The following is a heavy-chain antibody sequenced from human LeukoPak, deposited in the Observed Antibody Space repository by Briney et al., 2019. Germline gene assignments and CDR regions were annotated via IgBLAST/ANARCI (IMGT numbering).Heavy chain of an antibody. CDR3: AKGGATAYDFDY. CDR2: ISGSGGTT. Sequence: GGSLRLSCAASGFTVSSNYMSWVRQAPGKGLEWVSAISGSGGTTYYADSVKGRFTISRDNSKNTLNLQMNSLRAEDTAVYYCAKGGATAYDFDYWGQGTLVTVSS. CDR1: GFTVSSNY. D-gene: IGHD5-18*01. J-gene: IGHJ4*02. V-gene: IGHV3-23*01.